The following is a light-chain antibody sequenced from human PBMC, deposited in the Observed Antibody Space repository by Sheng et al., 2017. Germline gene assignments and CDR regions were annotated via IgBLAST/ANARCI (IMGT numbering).Light chain of an antibody. Sequence: DIQMTQSPSSLSASVGDRVTITCRASQSISNYLNWYQQKPGEAPKLLIYAAFSLQSGVPSRFSGSGYGTDFTLTISSLQPEDFATYYCQQSYSTPFTFGPGTKVDIK. CDR1: QSISNY. V-gene: IGKV1-39*01. J-gene: IGKJ3*01. CDR2: AAF. CDR3: QQSYSTPFT.